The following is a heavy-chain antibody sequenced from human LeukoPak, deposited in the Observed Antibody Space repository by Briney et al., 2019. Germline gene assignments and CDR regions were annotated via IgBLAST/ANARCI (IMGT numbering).Heavy chain of an antibody. CDR2: IKQDGGEK. Sequence: GGSLRLSCAASGFTFGSYWMSWVRQTPRKGLEWVANIKQDGGEKYYVDSVKGRFTISRENAENSLFLQMNSLRAEDTAVYYCARVPAADYYYYYHVDVWGKGTTVTVSS. V-gene: IGHV3-7*01. CDR1: GFTFGSYW. CDR3: ARVPAADYYYYYHVDV. D-gene: IGHD2-2*01. J-gene: IGHJ6*03.